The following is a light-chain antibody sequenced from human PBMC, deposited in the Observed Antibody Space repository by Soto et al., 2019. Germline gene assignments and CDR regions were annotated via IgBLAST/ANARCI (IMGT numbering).Light chain of an antibody. J-gene: IGKJ5*01. V-gene: IGKV3-15*01. Sequence: EIVLTQSPGTLSLSPGERATLSCMASQSVRDSHLAWYQQKPGQAPSLLIYGASTRATGIPARFSGSGSGTEFTLTISSLQSEDFAVYYCQQYNNWLITFGQGTRLEIK. CDR2: GAS. CDR1: QSVRDSH. CDR3: QQYNNWLIT.